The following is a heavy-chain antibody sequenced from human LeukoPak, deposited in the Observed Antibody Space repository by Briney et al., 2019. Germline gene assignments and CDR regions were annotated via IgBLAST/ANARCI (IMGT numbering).Heavy chain of an antibody. Sequence: GGSLRLSCVASGFTLSSYTINWVRRAPGKGLEWVSVISRRGDTKYYADSVKGRFTISRDNSKNTVFLQMNSLSADDTATYYCAKGGDVAVVPAAGPYYAMDVWGQGTTVTVSS. D-gene: IGHD2-2*01. CDR3: AKGGDVAVVPAAGPYYAMDV. V-gene: IGHV3-23*01. J-gene: IGHJ6*02. CDR1: GFTLSSYT. CDR2: ISRRGDTK.